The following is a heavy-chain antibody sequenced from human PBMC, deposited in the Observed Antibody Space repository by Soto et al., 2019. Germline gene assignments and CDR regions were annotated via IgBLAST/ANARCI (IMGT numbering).Heavy chain of an antibody. CDR1: GYTFTSYY. Sequence: ASVKVSCKASGYTFTSYYMHWVRQAPGQGLEWMGIINPSGGSTSYAQKFQGRVTMTRDTSTSTVYMELSSLRSEDTAVYYCAREYTALVGDYYHYGMHVSTQRTTDTGSA. CDR3: AREYTALVGDYYHYGMHV. J-gene: IGHJ6*01. CDR2: INPSGGST. V-gene: IGHV1-46*01. D-gene: IGHD5-18*01.